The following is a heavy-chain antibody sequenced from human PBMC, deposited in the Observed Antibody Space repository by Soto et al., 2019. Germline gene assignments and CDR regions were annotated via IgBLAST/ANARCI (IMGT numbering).Heavy chain of an antibody. Sequence: SETLSLTCAVSGGSISSSNWWSWVRQPPGKGLEWIGEIYHSGSTNYNPSLKSRVTISVDKSKNQFSLKLSSVTAADTAVYYCARWFGEYSYGTDAFDIWGQGTMVTVSS. CDR2: IYHSGST. CDR3: ARWFGEYSYGTDAFDI. D-gene: IGHD5-18*01. CDR1: GGSISSSNW. J-gene: IGHJ3*02. V-gene: IGHV4-4*02.